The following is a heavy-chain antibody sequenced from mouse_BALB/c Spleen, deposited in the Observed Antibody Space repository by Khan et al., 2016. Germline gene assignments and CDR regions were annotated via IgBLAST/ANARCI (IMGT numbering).Heavy chain of an antibody. CDR2: ISYSGST. D-gene: IGHD1-2*01. CDR3: ARTADTLYYAMDY. CDR1: GYSITSDYA. Sequence: EVQLQESGPGLVKPSQSLSLTCTVTGYSITSDYAWNWIRQFPGNKLEWMGYISYSGSTSYNPSLKSRISITRDTSKNHFFLQLNSVTTEDTATYYGARTADTLYYAMDYWGQGTSVTVSS. J-gene: IGHJ4*01. V-gene: IGHV3-2*02.